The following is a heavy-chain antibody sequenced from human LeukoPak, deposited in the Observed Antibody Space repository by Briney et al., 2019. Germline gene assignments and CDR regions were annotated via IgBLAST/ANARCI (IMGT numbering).Heavy chain of an antibody. CDR1: GFTFSSYS. J-gene: IGHJ4*02. D-gene: IGHD3-10*01. V-gene: IGHV3-48*01. CDR2: ISSSSSTI. CDR3: ARGLRLLVRGAIPDY. Sequence: PGGSLRLSCAASGFTFSSYSMNWVRQAPGKGLEWVSYISSSSSTIYYADSVKGRFTISRDNAKNSLYLQMNSLRAEDTALYYCARGLRLLVRGAIPDYWGQGTLVTVSS.